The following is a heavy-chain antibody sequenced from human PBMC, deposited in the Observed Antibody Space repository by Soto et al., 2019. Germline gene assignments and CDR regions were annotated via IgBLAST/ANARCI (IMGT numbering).Heavy chain of an antibody. V-gene: IGHV1-69*06. D-gene: IGHD6-13*01. J-gene: IGHJ6*02. CDR3: ASYSSSWYGYYGMDV. CDR2: IIPIFGTA. Sequence: SVKVSCKASGGTFSSYAISWVRQAPGQGLEWMGGIIPIFGTANYAQKFQGRVTITADKTTSTAYMELSSLRSEDTAVYYCASYSSSWYGYYGMDVWGQGTTVTVSS. CDR1: GGTFSSYA.